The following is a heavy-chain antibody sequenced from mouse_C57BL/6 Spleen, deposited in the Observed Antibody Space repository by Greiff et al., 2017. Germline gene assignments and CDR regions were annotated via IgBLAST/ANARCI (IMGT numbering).Heavy chain of an antibody. J-gene: IGHJ3*01. CDR3: ARNYGSSLWFAY. D-gene: IGHD1-1*01. Sequence: VQLQQSGPELVKPGASVKISCKASGYSFTDYNMTWVKQSTGQSLEWIGVINPTYGTTSYNQKFKGKATLTVDQSSSTAYMQLNSLTSEDSAVSYCARNYGSSLWFAYWGQGTLVTVSA. CDR2: INPTYGTT. V-gene: IGHV1-39*01. CDR1: GYSFTDYN.